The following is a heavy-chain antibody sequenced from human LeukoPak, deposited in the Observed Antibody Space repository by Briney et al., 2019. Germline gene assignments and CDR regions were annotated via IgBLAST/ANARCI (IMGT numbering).Heavy chain of an antibody. CDR2: ISSSSSYI. D-gene: IGHD5-18*01. J-gene: IGHJ4*02. V-gene: IGHV3-21*01. CDR3: ARPHVDTAMALDY. CDR1: GFTFSSYS. Sequence: GGSLRLSCAASGFTFSSYSMNWVRQAPGKGLEWVSSISSSSSYIYYADSVKGRFTISRDNAKNSLYLQMNSLRAEDTAVYYCARPHVDTAMALDYWGQGTLVTVSS.